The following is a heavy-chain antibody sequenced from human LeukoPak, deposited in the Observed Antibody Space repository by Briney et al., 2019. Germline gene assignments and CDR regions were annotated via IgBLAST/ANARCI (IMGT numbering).Heavy chain of an antibody. CDR2: IYPGGST. D-gene: IGHD3-10*01. CDR3: ARAVGGDGSGSL. Sequence: SETLSLTCGVSGGSISSSNWWTWVRQTPGKGLEWIGEIYPGGSTNYNPSLKSRVTISVDKSQNQFSLRLTSLTAADTAVYYCARAVGGDGSGSLWGPGTLVTVSS. V-gene: IGHV4/OR15-8*01. J-gene: IGHJ4*02. CDR1: GGSISSSNW.